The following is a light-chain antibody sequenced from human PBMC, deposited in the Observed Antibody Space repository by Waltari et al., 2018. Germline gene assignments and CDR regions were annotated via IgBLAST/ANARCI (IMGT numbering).Light chain of an antibody. CDR2: AAS. CDR1: QSISSY. V-gene: IGKV1-39*01. CDR3: QQSYSHTRT. Sequence: DIQMTQSPPSLSASAGDRVTITCRASQSISSYLNWYQQKPGIAPKLLIYAASSLQSGVPSRVSGSGSGRDVTLIISSLQPEDFATYSCQQSYSHTRTFGQGTKVEIK. J-gene: IGKJ1*01.